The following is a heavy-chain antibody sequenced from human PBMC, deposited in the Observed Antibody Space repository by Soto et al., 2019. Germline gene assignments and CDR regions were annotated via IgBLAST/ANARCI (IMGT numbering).Heavy chain of an antibody. V-gene: IGHV4-31*03. D-gene: IGHD2-2*01. CDR1: GASISNGDYY. Sequence: PSETLSLTCTVSGASISNGDYYWSWIRQHPGKGLEWIGYIYYTGISYYNPSLKSRLTLSVDTSKNQFSLRLTSVTAADTAVYYCARHYLFFVVVGNYCFEPWGQGTLVTVPS. J-gene: IGHJ5*02. CDR2: IYYTGIS. CDR3: ARHYLFFVVVGNYCFEP.